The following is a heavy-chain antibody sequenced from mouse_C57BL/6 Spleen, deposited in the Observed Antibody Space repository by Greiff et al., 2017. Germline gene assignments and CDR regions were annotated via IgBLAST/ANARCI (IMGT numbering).Heavy chain of an antibody. CDR1: GYSFTDYN. J-gene: IGHJ1*03. Sequence: VQLKESGPELVKPGASVKISCKASGYSFTDYNMNWVKQSNGKSLEWIGVINPNYGTTSYNQKFKGKATLTVDQSSSTAYMQLNSLTSEDSAVYYCARRHYYGSSYWYFDVWGTGTTVTVSS. CDR2: INPNYGTT. CDR3: ARRHYYGSSYWYFDV. D-gene: IGHD1-1*01. V-gene: IGHV1-39*01.